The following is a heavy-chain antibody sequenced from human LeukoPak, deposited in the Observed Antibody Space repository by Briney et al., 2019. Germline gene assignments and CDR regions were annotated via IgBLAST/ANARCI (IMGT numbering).Heavy chain of an antibody. J-gene: IGHJ3*02. Sequence: SETLSLTCTVSGGSISSYYWGWIRQPAGKGLEWIGRIYTSGSTNYNPSLKSRVTMSVDTSKNQFSLKLSSVTAADTAVYYCARDLGYFDWLLMGAFDIWGQGTMVTVSS. V-gene: IGHV4-4*07. CDR2: IYTSGST. CDR3: ARDLGYFDWLLMGAFDI. D-gene: IGHD3-9*01. CDR1: GGSISSYY.